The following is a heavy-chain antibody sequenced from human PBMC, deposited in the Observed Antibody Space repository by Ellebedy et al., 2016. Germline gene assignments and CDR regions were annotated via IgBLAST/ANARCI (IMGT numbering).Heavy chain of an antibody. CDR1: GFTCDDYA. V-gene: IGHV3-9*01. Sequence: GGSLRLSXAASGFTCDDYAMHWVRQAPGKGLEWVSGISRNSGSIGYADSVKGRFTISRDNAKNSLYLQMNSLRAEDTALYYCAKGYGSGSYYKGSDAFDIWGQGTMVTVSS. CDR3: AKGYGSGSYYKGSDAFDI. CDR2: ISRNSGSI. J-gene: IGHJ3*02. D-gene: IGHD3-10*01.